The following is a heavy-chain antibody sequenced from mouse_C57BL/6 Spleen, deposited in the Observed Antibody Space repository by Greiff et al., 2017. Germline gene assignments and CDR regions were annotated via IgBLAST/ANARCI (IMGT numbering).Heavy chain of an antibody. CDR1: GYAFSSSW. J-gene: IGHJ2*01. V-gene: IGHV1-82*01. Sequence: QVQLKESGPELVKPGASVKISCKASGYAFSSSWMNWVKQRPGKGLEWIGRIYPGDGDTNYNGKFKGKATLTADKSSSTAYMQLSSLTSEASAVYFCARLSLGQGDYWGQGTTLTVSS. D-gene: IGHD3-3*01. CDR3: ARLSLGQGDY. CDR2: IYPGDGDT.